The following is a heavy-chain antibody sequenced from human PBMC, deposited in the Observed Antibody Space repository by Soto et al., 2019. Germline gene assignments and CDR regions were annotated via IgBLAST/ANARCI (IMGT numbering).Heavy chain of an antibody. CDR3: AKNADFWSWVMDV. CDR2: ISSSGDGT. D-gene: IGHD3-3*01. Sequence: PEGSLRLSCAASGFTFNTYAMTWVRQAPGKGLEWDSIISSSGDGTYYVDSVKGRFTISRDNSRNTLNLQMNNLRAEDTSVYYCAKNADFWSWVMDVWGQGTTVTVSS. V-gene: IGHV3-23*01. J-gene: IGHJ6*02. CDR1: GFTFNTYA.